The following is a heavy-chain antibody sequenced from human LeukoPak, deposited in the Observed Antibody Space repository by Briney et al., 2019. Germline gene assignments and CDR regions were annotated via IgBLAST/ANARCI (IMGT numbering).Heavy chain of an antibody. CDR3: ARDSMGGTLWAFDI. CDR2: ISSSSSTI. D-gene: IGHD1-26*01. Sequence: PGGSLRLSCAASGFTFSPYSMNWVRRAPGKGLEWVSYISSSSSTIYYADSVKGRFTISRDNAKNSLYLQMNSLRAEGTAVYYCARDSMGGTLWAFDIWGQGTMVTVSS. V-gene: IGHV3-48*01. J-gene: IGHJ3*02. CDR1: GFTFSPYS.